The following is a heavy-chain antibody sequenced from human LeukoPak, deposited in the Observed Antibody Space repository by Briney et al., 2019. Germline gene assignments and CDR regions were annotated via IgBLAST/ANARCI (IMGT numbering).Heavy chain of an antibody. CDR3: ARSLGTTTVTTGWFDP. CDR1: GGSISSGGYY. V-gene: IGHV4-31*03. J-gene: IGHJ5*02. Sequence: SETLSLTCTVSGGSISSGGYYWSWIRQHPGKGLEWIGYIYYSGSTYYNPSLKSRVTISVDTSKNQFSLKLSSVTAADTAVYYCARSLGTTTVTTGWFDPWGQGTLVTVSS. CDR2: IYYSGST. D-gene: IGHD4-17*01.